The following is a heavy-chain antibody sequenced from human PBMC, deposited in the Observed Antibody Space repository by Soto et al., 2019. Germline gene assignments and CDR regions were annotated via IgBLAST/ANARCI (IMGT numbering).Heavy chain of an antibody. D-gene: IGHD3-22*01. CDR3: ARAGDYYDSSGYYLDY. Sequence: PSETLSLTCTVSGGSISSGDYYWSWIRQPPGKGLEWIGYIYYSGSTNYNPSLKSRVTISVDTSKNQFSLKLSSVTAADTAVYYCARAGDYYDSSGYYLDYWGQGTLVTVSS. V-gene: IGHV4-61*08. J-gene: IGHJ4*02. CDR1: GGSISSGDYY. CDR2: IYYSGST.